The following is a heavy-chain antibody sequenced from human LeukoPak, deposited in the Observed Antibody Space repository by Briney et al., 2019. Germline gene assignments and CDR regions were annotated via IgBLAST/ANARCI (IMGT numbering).Heavy chain of an antibody. CDR3: ARAGILVAGTDWYFDL. D-gene: IGHD6-19*01. CDR1: GFTFSSYS. Sequence: KPGGSLRLSCAASGFTFSSYSMNWVRQAPGKGLEWVSSISSGGNNIYYADSVKGRFTISRDNAKNSLYLQMNSLRAEETAVYYCARAGILVAGTDWYFDLWGRGTLVTVSS. V-gene: IGHV3-21*01. CDR2: ISSGGNNI. J-gene: IGHJ2*01.